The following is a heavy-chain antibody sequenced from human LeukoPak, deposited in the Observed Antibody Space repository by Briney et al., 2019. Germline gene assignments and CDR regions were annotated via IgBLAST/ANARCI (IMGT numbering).Heavy chain of an antibody. CDR3: ARDQREYYYDSSGYYPFDY. CDR1: GYTFTSYG. Sequence: GASVKVSCKASGYTFTSYGTSWVRQAPGQGLEWMGWISAYNGNTNYAQKLQGRVTMTTDTSTSTAYMELRSLRSDDTAVYYCARDQREYYYDSSGYYPFDYWGQGTLVTVSS. J-gene: IGHJ4*02. D-gene: IGHD3-22*01. V-gene: IGHV1-18*01. CDR2: ISAYNGNT.